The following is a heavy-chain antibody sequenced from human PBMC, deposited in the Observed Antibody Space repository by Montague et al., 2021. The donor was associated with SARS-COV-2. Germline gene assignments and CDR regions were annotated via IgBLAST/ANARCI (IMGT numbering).Heavy chain of an antibody. CDR1: GGSISSSSYY. J-gene: IGHJ6*02. CDR3: TRRVTGTTVHYYYYGMDV. D-gene: IGHD1-20*01. Sequence: SETLSLTCTVSGGSISSSSYYWGWIRQPPGKGLEWIGSFYYSGSTYYNPSLKSGVTISVDTSKNQSSLKLSSVTAADTAVYYCTRRVTGTTVHYYYYGMDVWGQGTTVTVSS. CDR2: FYYSGST. V-gene: IGHV4-39*01.